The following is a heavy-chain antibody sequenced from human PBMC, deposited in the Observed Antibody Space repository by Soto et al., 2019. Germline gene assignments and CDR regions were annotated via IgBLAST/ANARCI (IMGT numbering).Heavy chain of an antibody. J-gene: IGHJ5*02. CDR3: AKDASRDSSARGWFDP. V-gene: IGHV3-30*04. Sequence: GGSLRLSCTGSGFTFSSYAMHWVRLAPGKGLEWVAVVSYDGSIENYADSVRGRFTISRDNSKNTVFLQMNSLRVEDTAVYYCAKDASRDSSARGWFDPWGPGTLVTRLL. D-gene: IGHD6-13*01. CDR1: GFTFSSYA. CDR2: VSYDGSIE.